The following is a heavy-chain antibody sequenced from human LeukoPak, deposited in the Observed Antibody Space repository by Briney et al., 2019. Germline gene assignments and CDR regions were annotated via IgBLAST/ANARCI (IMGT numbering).Heavy chain of an antibody. Sequence: PGGSLRLSCAASGFTFSGSAMHWVRQASGKGLEWVGRIRGKANSYATAYAASVKGRFTISRDDSKNTAYLQMNSLKTEDTAVYYCTRPEYYYDSSGYRGWGQGTLVTVSS. CDR1: GFTFSGSA. J-gene: IGHJ4*02. V-gene: IGHV3-73*01. CDR2: IRGKANSYAT. D-gene: IGHD3-22*01. CDR3: TRPEYYYDSSGYRG.